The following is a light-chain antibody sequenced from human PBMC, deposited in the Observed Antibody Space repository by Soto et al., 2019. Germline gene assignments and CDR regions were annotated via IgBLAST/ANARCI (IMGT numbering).Light chain of an antibody. CDR2: EVT. CDR1: SSDVGTYNL. J-gene: IGLJ2*01. V-gene: IGLV2-23*02. Sequence: QSALTQPASVSGSPGQSITLSCTGTSSDVGTYNLVSWYQHHPGKVPKLMIYEVTKRPSGVSNRFSGSKSGNTASLTISGLQAEDEADYYCCSYVGSSTLVFGGGTKLTVL. CDR3: CSYVGSSTLV.